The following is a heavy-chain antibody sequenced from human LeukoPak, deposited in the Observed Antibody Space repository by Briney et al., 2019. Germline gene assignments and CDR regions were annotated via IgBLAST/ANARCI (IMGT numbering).Heavy chain of an antibody. CDR3: AREAYFDFWSGPYPYFDY. V-gene: IGHV3-33*01. Sequence: GGSLRLSCAASGFTFSSYGMHWVRQAPGKGLEWVAVIWYDGSNKYYADSVKSRFTNSRDNSKNTLYLQMNSLRAEDTAVYYCAREAYFDFWSGPYPYFDYWGQGTLVTVSS. CDR1: GFTFSSYG. J-gene: IGHJ4*02. D-gene: IGHD3-3*01. CDR2: IWYDGSNK.